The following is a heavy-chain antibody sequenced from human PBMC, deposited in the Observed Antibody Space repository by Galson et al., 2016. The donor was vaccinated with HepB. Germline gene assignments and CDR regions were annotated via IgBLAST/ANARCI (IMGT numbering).Heavy chain of an antibody. J-gene: IGHJ5*02. V-gene: IGHV1-69*13. CDR3: ARDGTTGTTSWFDP. CDR1: GGTFSSYA. CDR2: IIPVFGTA. Sequence: SVKVSCKASGGTFSSYAISWVRQAPGQGLEWMGGIIPVFGTAIYAQKFQGRVTITADESTSTAHMELSSLRSEDTAVYYCARDGTTGTTSWFDPGGPGTLVAVSS. D-gene: IGHD1-1*01.